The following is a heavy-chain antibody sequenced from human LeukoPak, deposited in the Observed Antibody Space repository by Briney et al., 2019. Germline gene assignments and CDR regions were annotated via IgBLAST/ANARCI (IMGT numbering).Heavy chain of an antibody. CDR3: ARGYSSSWFRPRDFDY. J-gene: IGHJ4*02. CDR1: GFTFSSYS. Sequence: GSLRLSCAASGFTFSSYSMNWIRQPPGKGLEWIGEINHSGSTNYNPSLKSRVTISVDTSKNQFSLELSSVTAADTAVYYCARGYSSSWFRPRDFDYWGQGTLVTVSS. CDR2: INHSGST. V-gene: IGHV4-34*01. D-gene: IGHD6-13*01.